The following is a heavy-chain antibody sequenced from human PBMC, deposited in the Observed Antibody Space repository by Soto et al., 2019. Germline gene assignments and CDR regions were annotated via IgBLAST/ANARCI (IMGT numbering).Heavy chain of an antibody. D-gene: IGHD2-15*01. Sequence: QVQLQESGPGLVKPSQTLSLTCSVSGGSISRGGYYWSWIRQHPGKGLEWIGYLYYSGSTSYNPSLKSRLTLSVDTSKNPFSLKLSSVTAADTAVYYCASLRGCPTYYFDYWGQGTLVTVS. V-gene: IGHV4-31*03. CDR1: GGSISRGGYY. CDR2: LYYSGST. J-gene: IGHJ4*02. CDR3: ASLRGCPTYYFDY.